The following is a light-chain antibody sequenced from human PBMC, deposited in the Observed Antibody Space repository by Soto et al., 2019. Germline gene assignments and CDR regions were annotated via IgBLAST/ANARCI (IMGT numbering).Light chain of an antibody. CDR2: AAS. V-gene: IGKV1-12*01. J-gene: IGKJ4*01. Sequence: DIQMTQSPSSVSASVGDTVTITCRASQDISSWVAWYQQKPGKAPKLLISAASSLQSGVPTRFSGSGSGTDFTLIISGLQPEDLATYFCQQGDSFPFTFGGGTKVEIK. CDR3: QQGDSFPFT. CDR1: QDISSW.